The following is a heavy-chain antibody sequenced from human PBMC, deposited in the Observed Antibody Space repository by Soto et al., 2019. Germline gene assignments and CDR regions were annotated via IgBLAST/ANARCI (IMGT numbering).Heavy chain of an antibody. V-gene: IGHV3-11*01. Sequence: PGGSLRLSCAASGFTFSDYYMIWIRQAPGKGLEWVSYISSSGSTIYYADSVKGRFTISRDNAKNSLYLQMNSLRAEDTAVYYCARSSLPWPTEPPPEVWGQGTTVTVS. CDR3: ARSSLPWPTEPPPEV. J-gene: IGHJ6*01. CDR1: GFTFSDYY. CDR2: ISSSGSTI. D-gene: IGHD1-26*01.